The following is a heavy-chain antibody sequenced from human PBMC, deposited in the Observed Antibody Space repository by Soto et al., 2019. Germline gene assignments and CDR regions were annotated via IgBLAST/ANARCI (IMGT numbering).Heavy chain of an antibody. Sequence: LSLTCAVSGDSVSNENYYWSWIRQPPGKGLEWIGYIYYSGTTNYNSYLKSRLTLSVDMSKNQFSLKLTSVTAADTAVYFCARSQRGRTAFTFDYWGQGALVTVYS. V-gene: IGHV4-61*01. CDR3: ARSQRGRTAFTFDY. CDR1: GDSVSNENYY. CDR2: IYYSGTT. J-gene: IGHJ4*02. D-gene: IGHD3-16*01.